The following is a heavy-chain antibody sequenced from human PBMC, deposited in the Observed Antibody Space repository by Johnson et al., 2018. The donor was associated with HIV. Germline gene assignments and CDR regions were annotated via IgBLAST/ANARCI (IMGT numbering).Heavy chain of an antibody. J-gene: IGHJ3*02. CDR2: ISSDGTKN. CDR1: GFRFSDYA. CDR3: ARRLWFRNLYDAFDI. D-gene: IGHD3-10*01. V-gene: IGHV3-30*14. Sequence: VQLVESGGGVVQPGRSLRLSCAGSGFRFSDYAIHWVRQAPGKGLEWVAVISSDGTKNYYSDSVKGRFTISRDTAKNTLYLQMNNLRPEDTALYYCARRLWFRNLYDAFDIWGQGTMVTVSS.